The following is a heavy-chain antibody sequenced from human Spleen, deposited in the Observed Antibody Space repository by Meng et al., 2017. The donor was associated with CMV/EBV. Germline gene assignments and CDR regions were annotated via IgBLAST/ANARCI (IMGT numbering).Heavy chain of an antibody. J-gene: IGHJ6*02. D-gene: IGHD1-26*01. Sequence: GESLKISCASSGFAFSTYAMSWVRQAPGKGLEWVSVIYSGGSATYYADSMKGRFTISRDNSKNTLFLQMDRLGAEDTAVYYCAKIGSFTYYYYGMDVWGQGTTVTVSS. CDR2: IYSGGSAT. CDR3: AKIGSFTYYYYGMDV. CDR1: GFAFSTYA. V-gene: IGHV3-23*03.